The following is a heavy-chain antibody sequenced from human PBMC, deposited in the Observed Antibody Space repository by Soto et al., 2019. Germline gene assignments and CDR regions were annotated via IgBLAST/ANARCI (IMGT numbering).Heavy chain of an antibody. J-gene: IGHJ6*02. Sequence: SVKVSCKASGGTFSSYAISWVRQAPGQGLEWMGGIIPIFGTANYAQKFQGRVTITADESTSTAYMELSSLRSEDTAVYYCAVGGEAPDYYYYYGMDVWGQGTTVTVSS. D-gene: IGHD2-2*01. V-gene: IGHV1-69*13. CDR1: GGTFSSYA. CDR3: AVGGEAPDYYYYYGMDV. CDR2: IIPIFGTA.